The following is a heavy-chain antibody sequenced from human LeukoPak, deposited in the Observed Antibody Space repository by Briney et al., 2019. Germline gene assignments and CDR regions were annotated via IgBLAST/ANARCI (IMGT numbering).Heavy chain of an antibody. Sequence: GGSLRLSCAASGFTVSSNYMSWVRQAPGKGLEWVSVIYSGGSTYYADSVKGRFTISRDNSKNTLYLQMNSLRAEDTAVYYCARDRGGRGFTYGQPLDYWGQGILVTVSS. CDR1: GFTVSSNY. V-gene: IGHV3-53*01. CDR3: ARDRGGRGFTYGQPLDY. J-gene: IGHJ4*02. CDR2: IYSGGST. D-gene: IGHD5-18*01.